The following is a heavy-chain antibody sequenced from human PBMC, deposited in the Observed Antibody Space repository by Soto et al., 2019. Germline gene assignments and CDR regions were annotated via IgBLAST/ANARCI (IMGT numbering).Heavy chain of an antibody. CDR2: IYYSGST. Sequence: QVQLQESGPGLVKPSQTLSLTCTVSGGSISSGDYYWSWIRQPPGKGLEWIGYIYYSGSTYYHPALKSRVNISVDTAQDQFALELSSVTAAGTAVYYCGRQERTDGIDVWGQGTTVTGSS. CDR1: GGSISSGDYY. J-gene: IGHJ6*01. CDR3: GRQERTDGIDV. D-gene: IGHD1-1*01. V-gene: IGHV4-30-4*01.